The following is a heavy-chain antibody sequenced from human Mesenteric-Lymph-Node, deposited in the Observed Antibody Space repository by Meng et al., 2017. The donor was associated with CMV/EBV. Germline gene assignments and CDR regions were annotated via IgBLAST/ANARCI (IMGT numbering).Heavy chain of an antibody. J-gene: IGHJ4*02. CDR1: GFTVSRNY. D-gene: IGHD6-13*01. Sequence: SGFTVSRNYMSWVRQAPGKGLEWVSVIYSGGSTYYADSVKGRFTISRDNSKNTLYLQMNSLRAEDTAVYYCARVIRSSSWYLAGFDYWGQGTLVTVSS. CDR2: IYSGGST. CDR3: ARVIRSSSWYLAGFDY. V-gene: IGHV3-53*01.